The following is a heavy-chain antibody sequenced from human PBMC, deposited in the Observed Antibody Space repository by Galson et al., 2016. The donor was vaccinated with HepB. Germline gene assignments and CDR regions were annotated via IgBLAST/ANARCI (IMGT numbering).Heavy chain of an antibody. CDR1: GYTFTFYA. D-gene: IGHD1-26*01. J-gene: IGHJ3*02. CDR3: ARGAPDFGGSYNPAVFDI. V-gene: IGHV1-8*01. Sequence: SVKVSCKASGYTFTFYAINWVRQATGQGLEWMGWMNPNSGNPVYAQKFQGRVTMTRNTSITTAYMELSSLRSEDTAVYYCARGAPDFGGSYNPAVFDIWGQGTMVTVSS. CDR2: MNPNSGNP.